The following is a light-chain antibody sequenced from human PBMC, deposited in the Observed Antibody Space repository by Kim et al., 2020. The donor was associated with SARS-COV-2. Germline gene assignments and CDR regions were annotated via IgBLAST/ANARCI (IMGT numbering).Light chain of an antibody. Sequence: EIVLTQSPGTLSLSRGESATLSCRASQTIDNNYLAWYQHKSGKAPRLLIYGASSRATGVSDRFRGSGSGTDFTLTISRLEPEDVAVFYCQQYTTSPITFGQGTRLEIK. V-gene: IGKV3-20*01. CDR3: QQYTTSPIT. J-gene: IGKJ5*01. CDR1: QTIDNNY. CDR2: GAS.